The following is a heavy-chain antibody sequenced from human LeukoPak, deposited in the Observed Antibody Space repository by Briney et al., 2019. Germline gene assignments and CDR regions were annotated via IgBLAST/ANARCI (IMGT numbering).Heavy chain of an antibody. Sequence: LVKVSCKASGGTFSSYAVSWVRQAPGQGLEWMGRIIPIFGTANYAQKFQGRVTITADKSTSTAYMELSSLRSEDTAVYYCAREGALGDSSGYFHYFDYWGQGTLVTVSS. D-gene: IGHD3-22*01. CDR3: AREGALGDSSGYFHYFDY. CDR1: GGTFSSYA. V-gene: IGHV1-69*06. CDR2: IIPIFGTA. J-gene: IGHJ4*02.